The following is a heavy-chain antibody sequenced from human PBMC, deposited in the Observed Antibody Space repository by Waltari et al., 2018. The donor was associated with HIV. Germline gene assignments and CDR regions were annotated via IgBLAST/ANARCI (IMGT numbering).Heavy chain of an antibody. CDR3: AREGYCSSTSCYTDY. V-gene: IGHV4-39*07. CDR2: IYYSGST. Sequence: QLQLQESGPGLVKPSETLSLTCTVSGGSISSSSYYWGWIRQPPGKGLEWIGSIYYSGSTYYNPSLKSRVTISVDTSKNQFSLKLSSVTAADTAVYYCAREGYCSSTSCYTDYWGQGTLVTVSS. J-gene: IGHJ4*02. CDR1: GGSISSSSYY. D-gene: IGHD2-2*02.